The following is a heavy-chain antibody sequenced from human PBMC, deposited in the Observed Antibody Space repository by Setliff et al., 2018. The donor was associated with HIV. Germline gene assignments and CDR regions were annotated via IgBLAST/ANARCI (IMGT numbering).Heavy chain of an antibody. J-gene: IGHJ4*02. CDR3: ARENGSGWVLDY. Sequence: SETLSLTCTVSGGSISSYYWSRIRQPPGKGLEWIGYIYYSGSTKYNPSLKSRVTISVDMSKNQFSLKLSSVIAADTAVYYCARENGSGWVLDYWGQGTLVTVSS. V-gene: IGHV4-59*01. CDR2: IYYSGST. CDR1: GGSISSYY. D-gene: IGHD6-19*01.